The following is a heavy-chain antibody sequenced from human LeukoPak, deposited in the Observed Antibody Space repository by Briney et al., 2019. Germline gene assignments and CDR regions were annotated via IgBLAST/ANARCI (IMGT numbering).Heavy chain of an antibody. D-gene: IGHD3-10*01. CDR2: INHSGST. Sequence: SETLSLTCAVYGGSFSGYYWSWIRQPPGKGLEWIGEINHSGSTNYNPSLKSRVTISVDTSKNQFSLKLSSVTAADTAVYYCARVLWFGESTEFGYWGQGTLVTVSS. CDR1: GGSFSGYY. V-gene: IGHV4-34*01. CDR3: ARVLWFGESTEFGY. J-gene: IGHJ4*02.